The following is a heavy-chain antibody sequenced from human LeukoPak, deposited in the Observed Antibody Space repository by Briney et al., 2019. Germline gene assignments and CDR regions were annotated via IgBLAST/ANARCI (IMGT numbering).Heavy chain of an antibody. Sequence: TPSETLSLTCTVSGGSISSSSYYWGWIRQPPGKGLEWIGSIYYSGSTYYNPSLKSRVTISVDTSKNQFSLKLSSVTAADTAVYYCASISGYGYNNSAWGQGTLVTVSS. J-gene: IGHJ5*02. CDR2: IYYSGST. CDR3: ASISGYGYNNSA. D-gene: IGHD5-24*01. V-gene: IGHV4-39*07. CDR1: GGSISSSSYY.